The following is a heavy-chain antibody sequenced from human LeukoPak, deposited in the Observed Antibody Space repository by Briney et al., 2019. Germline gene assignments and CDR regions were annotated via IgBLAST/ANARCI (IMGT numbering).Heavy chain of an antibody. D-gene: IGHD6-19*01. Sequence: PSETLSLTCAVYGGSFSGYYWSWIRQPPGKGLEWIGEINHSGSTTYNPSLKSRVTISVDASKNQFSLKLSSETAADTAVYYCARGKGYSSGWYVADAFDIWGQGKMVTVSS. CDR1: GGSFSGYY. CDR3: ARGKGYSSGWYVADAFDI. CDR2: INHSGST. J-gene: IGHJ3*02. V-gene: IGHV4-34*01.